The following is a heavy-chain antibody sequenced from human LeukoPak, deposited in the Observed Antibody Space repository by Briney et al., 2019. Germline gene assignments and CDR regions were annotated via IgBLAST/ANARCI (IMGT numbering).Heavy chain of an antibody. J-gene: IGHJ4*02. D-gene: IGHD1-14*01. CDR2: INWNGGST. CDR3: ARGRTLIDY. Sequence: GGSLRLSCAASGFTFSSYWMHWVRQAPGKGLEWVSGINWNGGSTGYADSVKGRFTISRDNAKNSLYLQMNSLRAEDTALYYCARGRTLIDYWGQGTLVTVSS. CDR1: GFTFSSYW. V-gene: IGHV3-20*04.